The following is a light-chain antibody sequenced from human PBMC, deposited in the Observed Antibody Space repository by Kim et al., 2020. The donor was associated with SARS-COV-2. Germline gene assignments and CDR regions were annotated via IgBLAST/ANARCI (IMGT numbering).Light chain of an antibody. Sequence: QSALTQPASVSGSPGQSITISCTGTSSDVSAYNYVSWYQQHPGKAPKLMIYDVFKRPSGVSNRFSGSKSGNTASLTISGLQTEDEADYYCTSYTRSSTYVFGTGTKVTV. CDR3: TSYTRSSTYV. J-gene: IGLJ1*01. V-gene: IGLV2-14*03. CDR2: DVF. CDR1: SSDVSAYNY.